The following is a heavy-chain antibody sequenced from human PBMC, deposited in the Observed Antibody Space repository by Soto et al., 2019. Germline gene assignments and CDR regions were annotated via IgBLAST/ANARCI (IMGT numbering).Heavy chain of an antibody. CDR1: RVSLRSYS. Sequence: PGGSLRLACAACRVSLRSYSINWVCHTPGKGLVWVSSISSSSSYIYYADAVKGRFTISRDNAKNSLYLQMNSLRAEDTDVYYCARDLRYCGGDCYTLGWFDSWGKRTLVTVSS. CDR2: ISSSSSYI. CDR3: ARDLRYCGGDCYTLGWFDS. D-gene: IGHD2-21*02. V-gene: IGHV3-21*01. J-gene: IGHJ5*01.